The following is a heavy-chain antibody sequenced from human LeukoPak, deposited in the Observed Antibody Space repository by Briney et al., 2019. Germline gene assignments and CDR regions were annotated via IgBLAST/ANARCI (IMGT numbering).Heavy chain of an antibody. Sequence: GGSLRLSCAASGFTFSSYAMTWVRQAPGKGLEWVSAISGSGFTTYFADSVKGRFTISRDNSKNTLYLQMSSLRAEDTAVYYCARVRIAAAGFDYRGQGTLVTVSS. CDR1: GFTFSSYA. J-gene: IGHJ4*02. D-gene: IGHD6-13*01. V-gene: IGHV3-23*01. CDR3: ARVRIAAAGFDY. CDR2: ISGSGFTT.